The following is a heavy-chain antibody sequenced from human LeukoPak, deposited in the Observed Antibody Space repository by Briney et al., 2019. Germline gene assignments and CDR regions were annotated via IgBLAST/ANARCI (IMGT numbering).Heavy chain of an antibody. CDR3: ARVECTSGGCYTGFDS. CDR2: IYYSGSS. D-gene: IGHD2-8*01. CDR1: GGSIRSGGYY. V-gene: IGHV4-31*03. J-gene: IGHJ4*02. Sequence: SETLSLTCTVSGGSIRSGGYYWSWIRQHPGKALEWIGYIYYSGSSYYNPSLNSRVTISVDTSRNQFSLRLSSVTAADTAVYYCARVECTSGGCYTGFDSWGQGTLVTVSS.